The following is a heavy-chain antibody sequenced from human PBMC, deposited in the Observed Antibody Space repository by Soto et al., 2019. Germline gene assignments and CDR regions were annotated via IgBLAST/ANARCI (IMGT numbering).Heavy chain of an antibody. CDR3: ARDRSRYYDSSGNLDY. CDR1: GGTFSSYA. Sequence: GASVKVSCKASGGTFSSYAISWVRQAPGQGLEWMGEIIPIFGTANYAQKFQGRVTITADESTSTAYMELSSLRSEDTAVYYCARDRSRYYDSSGNLDYWGQGTLVTVSS. J-gene: IGHJ4*02. V-gene: IGHV1-69*13. D-gene: IGHD3-22*01. CDR2: IIPIFGTA.